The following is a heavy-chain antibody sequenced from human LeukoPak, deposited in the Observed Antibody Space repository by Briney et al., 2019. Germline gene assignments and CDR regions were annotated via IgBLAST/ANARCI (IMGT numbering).Heavy chain of an antibody. Sequence: SETLSLTCTVSGGSISSYYWSWIRQPPGKGLEWIGYIYYSGSTNYNPSLKSRVTMSVDTSKNQFPLKLSSVTAADTAVYFCARSILTVAGPFDYWGQGTLVTVSS. CDR3: ARSILTVAGPFDY. CDR1: GGSISSYY. D-gene: IGHD6-19*01. CDR2: IYYSGST. J-gene: IGHJ4*02. V-gene: IGHV4-59*01.